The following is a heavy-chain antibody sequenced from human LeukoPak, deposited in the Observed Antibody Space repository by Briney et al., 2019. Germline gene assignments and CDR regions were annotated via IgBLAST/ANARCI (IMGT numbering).Heavy chain of an antibody. Sequence: SETLSLTCAVYGGSFSCYYWSWIRQPPGKGLEWIGEINHSGSTNYNPSLKSRVTISVDTSKNQFSLKLSSVTAADTAVYYCARGLYYYDSSALDYWGQGTLVTASS. CDR2: INHSGST. CDR3: ARGLYYYDSSALDY. D-gene: IGHD3-22*01. J-gene: IGHJ4*02. CDR1: GGSFSCYY. V-gene: IGHV4-34*01.